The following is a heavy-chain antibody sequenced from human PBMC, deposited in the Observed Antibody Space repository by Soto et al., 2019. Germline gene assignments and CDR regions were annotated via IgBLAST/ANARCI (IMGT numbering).Heavy chain of an antibody. J-gene: IGHJ6*02. CDR2: INDDGIST. D-gene: IGHD2-21*01. Sequence: GGSLRLSCAASGFTFSMYWMHWVRQVPGKGPEWVSRINDDGISTNYADSVKGRFTISRDNAKNSLFVQMNSLRAEDTAVYYCARDPYDIWGQGTTVTVSS. CDR3: ARDPYDI. V-gene: IGHV3-74*01. CDR1: GFTFSMYW.